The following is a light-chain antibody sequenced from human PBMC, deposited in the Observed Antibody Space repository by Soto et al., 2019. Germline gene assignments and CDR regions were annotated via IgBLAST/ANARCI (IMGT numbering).Light chain of an antibody. J-gene: IGLJ1*01. V-gene: IGLV2-8*01. Sequence: QSVLAQPPSASGSPGQSVTISCTGTSSDVGGYNYVSWYQQHPGKAPKLMIYEVSKRPSGVPDRFSGSKSGNTASLTVSGLQAEDDADYHSTSSAVNNVSFYVSRTGTNLNVL. CDR1: SSDVGGYNY. CDR2: EVS. CDR3: TSSAVNNVSFYV.